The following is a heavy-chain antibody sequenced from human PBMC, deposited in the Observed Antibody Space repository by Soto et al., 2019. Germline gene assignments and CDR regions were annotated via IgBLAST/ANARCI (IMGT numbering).Heavy chain of an antibody. Sequence: GGSLRLSCAASGFTFSSYGMHWVRQAPGKGLEWVAVISYDGSNKYYADSVKGRFTISRDNSKNTLYLQMNSLRAEDTAVYYCAKDKFRSSERFYAFDIWGQGTMVTVSS. D-gene: IGHD1-1*01. CDR1: GFTFSSYG. J-gene: IGHJ3*02. CDR2: ISYDGSNK. V-gene: IGHV3-30*18. CDR3: AKDKFRSSERFYAFDI.